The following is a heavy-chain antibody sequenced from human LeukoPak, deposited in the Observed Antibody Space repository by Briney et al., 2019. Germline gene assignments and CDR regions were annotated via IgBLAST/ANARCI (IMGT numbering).Heavy chain of an antibody. CDR2: IIPILGIA. Sequence: SVKVSCKASGGTFSSYAISWVRQAPGQGLEWMGRIIPILGIANYAQKFQGRVTITADKSTSTAYMELGSLRSEDTAVYYCARDPSLRSYYYYGMDVWGQGTTVTVSS. CDR1: GGTFSSYA. J-gene: IGHJ6*02. V-gene: IGHV1-69*04. D-gene: IGHD3-10*01. CDR3: ARDPSLRSYYYYGMDV.